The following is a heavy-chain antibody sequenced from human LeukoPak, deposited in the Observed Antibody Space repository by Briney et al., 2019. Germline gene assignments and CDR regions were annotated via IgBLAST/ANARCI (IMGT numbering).Heavy chain of an antibody. CDR1: GGSFSGYY. CDR3: ARERWSSYSSGALTNQDWFDP. Sequence: SETLSLTCAVYGGSFSGYYWSWIRQPPGKGLEWIGEINHSGSTNYNPSLKSRVTISVDTSKNQFSLKLSSVTAADTAVYYCARERWSSYSSGALTNQDWFDPWGQGTLVTVSS. V-gene: IGHV4-34*01. CDR2: INHSGST. D-gene: IGHD6-25*01. J-gene: IGHJ5*02.